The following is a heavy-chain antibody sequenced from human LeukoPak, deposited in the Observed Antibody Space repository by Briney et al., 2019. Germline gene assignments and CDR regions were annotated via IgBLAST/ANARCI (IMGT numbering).Heavy chain of an antibody. Sequence: PGGSLRLSCAASGFTFSSYWMHWVRQAPGKGLVWLSRINGDGSSTSYADSVKGRFTISRDNAKNTLYLQMNSLRAEDTAVYYCAKSAYYDASGYYREYYFDYWGQGTLVTVSS. CDR3: AKSAYYDASGYYREYYFDY. V-gene: IGHV3-74*01. J-gene: IGHJ4*02. CDR2: INGDGSST. CDR1: GFTFSSYW. D-gene: IGHD3-22*01.